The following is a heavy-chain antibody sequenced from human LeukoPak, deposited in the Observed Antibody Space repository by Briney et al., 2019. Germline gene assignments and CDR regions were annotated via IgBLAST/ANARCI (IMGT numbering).Heavy chain of an antibody. CDR2: ISYDGSNK. Sequence: PGGSLRLSCAASGFTFSYYTMHWVRQAPGKGLEWVAVISYDGSNKYYADSVKGRFTISRDNSKNTLYLQMNSLRAEDTAVYYCAKDRYQQIAAAGTTFGYWGQGTLVSVSS. CDR3: AKDRYQQIAAAGTTFGY. CDR1: GFTFSYYT. V-gene: IGHV3-30*04. D-gene: IGHD6-13*01. J-gene: IGHJ4*02.